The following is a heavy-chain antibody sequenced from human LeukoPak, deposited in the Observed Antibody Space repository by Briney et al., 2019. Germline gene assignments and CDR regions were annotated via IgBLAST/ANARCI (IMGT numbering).Heavy chain of an antibody. V-gene: IGHV3-23*01. CDR2: SSSSGSST. CDR1: GFTFSSYA. J-gene: IGHJ6*02. D-gene: IGHD3-10*01. Sequence: GGSLRLSCAASGFTFSSYAMTWGRHAPGKGLEWVSGSSSSGSSTYYADSVKGRFINSRDNSKNTLYLQMNSLRPEDTAVYYCATAATRVRGYGMDVWGQGTTVTVSS. CDR3: ATAATRVRGYGMDV.